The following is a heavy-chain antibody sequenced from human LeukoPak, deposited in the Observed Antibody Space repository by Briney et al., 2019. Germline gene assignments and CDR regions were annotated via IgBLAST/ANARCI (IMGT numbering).Heavy chain of an antibody. Sequence: SETLSLTCTVSGDSISSYYWSWIRQPPGKGLEWIGYIYYSGSTNYNPSLKSRVTISVDTSKNQFSLKLSSVTAADTAVYYCARHPAKDYGSGSSFDYWGQGTLVTVSS. D-gene: IGHD3-10*01. CDR1: GDSISSYY. CDR3: ARHPAKDYGSGSSFDY. CDR2: IYYSGST. V-gene: IGHV4-59*08. J-gene: IGHJ4*02.